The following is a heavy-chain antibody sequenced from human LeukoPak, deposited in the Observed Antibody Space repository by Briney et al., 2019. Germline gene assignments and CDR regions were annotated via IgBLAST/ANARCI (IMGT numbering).Heavy chain of an antibody. J-gene: IGHJ1*01. Sequence: GGSLRLSCAGSGFTVSSNFMTWVRQAPGKGLEWVSVIYSGGNTYYADSVKGRFTISRDNSENTLYLQLNSLRAEDTAVYYCARGSLTSVYFPLWGQGTLVTVSS. D-gene: IGHD3-9*01. CDR2: IYSGGNT. V-gene: IGHV3-66*01. CDR1: GFTVSSNF. CDR3: ARGSLTSVYFPL.